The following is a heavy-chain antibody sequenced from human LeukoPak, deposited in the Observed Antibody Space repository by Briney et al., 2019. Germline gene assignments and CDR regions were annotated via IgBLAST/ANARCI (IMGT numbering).Heavy chain of an antibody. CDR3: ARSFEGYSYGSDY. CDR1: GGTFSSYA. V-gene: IGHV1-69*05. D-gene: IGHD5-18*01. J-gene: IGHJ4*02. CDR2: IIPIFGTA. Sequence: SVKVSCKASGGTFSSYAISWVRQAPGQGLEWMGGIIPIFGTANYAQKFQGRVTITTDESTSTAYMELSSLRSEDTAVYYCARSFEGYSYGSDYWGQGTLVTVSS.